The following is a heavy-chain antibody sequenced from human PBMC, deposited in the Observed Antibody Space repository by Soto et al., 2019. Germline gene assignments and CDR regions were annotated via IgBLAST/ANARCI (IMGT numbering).Heavy chain of an antibody. Sequence: EVQLVESGGGLVQPGGSLRLACAASGFTFSSYWMHWVRQAPGKGLVWISRIIRDGSSTNYADSVKGRFRISRDNAKNTLYLEINSLRADDTAVYFCGRGGSGIYGMDIWGQGTTVIVSS. CDR3: GRGGSGIYGMDI. V-gene: IGHV3-74*01. CDR1: GFTFSSYW. CDR2: IIRDGSST. D-gene: IGHD6-13*01. J-gene: IGHJ6*02.